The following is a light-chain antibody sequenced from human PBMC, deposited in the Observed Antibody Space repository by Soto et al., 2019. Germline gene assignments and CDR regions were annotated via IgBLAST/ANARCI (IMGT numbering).Light chain of an antibody. Sequence: DLQMTQSPSSLSASVGDRVTITCRASQGISNYLAWYQQKPGKVPKLLIYAASTLQSGVPSRFSGSGSGTDFTLTISSLQPEDVATYYCQKYNSALGITFGQGTRLEI. CDR3: QKYNSALGIT. CDR1: QGISNY. V-gene: IGKV1-27*01. CDR2: AAS. J-gene: IGKJ5*01.